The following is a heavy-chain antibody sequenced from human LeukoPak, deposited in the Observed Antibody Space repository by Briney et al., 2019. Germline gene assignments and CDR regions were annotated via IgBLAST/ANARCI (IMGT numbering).Heavy chain of an antibody. V-gene: IGHV1-8*03. J-gene: IGHJ3*02. CDR1: GYTFTSYD. Sequence: GASVEVSCKASGYTFTSYDINWVRQATGQGLEWMGWMNPNSGNTGYAQKFQGRVTITRNTSISTAYMELSSLRSEDTAVYYCARDRWGSDAFDIWGQGTMVTVSS. D-gene: IGHD7-27*01. CDR3: ARDRWGSDAFDI. CDR2: MNPNSGNT.